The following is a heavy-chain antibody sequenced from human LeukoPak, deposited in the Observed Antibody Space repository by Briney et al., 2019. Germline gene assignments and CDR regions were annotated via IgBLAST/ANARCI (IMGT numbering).Heavy chain of an antibody. J-gene: IGHJ4*02. D-gene: IGHD4-17*01. CDR2: IYYSGST. Sequence: PSETLSLTCTVSGGFISRDSWSWIRQPPGKGLEWIGYIYYSGSTNYNPSLKSRVTISVDTSKNQFSLKLSSVTAADTAVYYCARGGAVTWFDYWGQGTLVTVSS. CDR3: ARGGAVTWFDY. CDR1: GGFISRDS. V-gene: IGHV4-59*01.